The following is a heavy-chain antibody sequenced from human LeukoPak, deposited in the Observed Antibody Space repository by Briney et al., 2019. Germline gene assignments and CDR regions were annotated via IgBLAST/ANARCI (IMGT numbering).Heavy chain of an antibody. D-gene: IGHD2-8*01. Sequence: SVKVSCKASGGTFSRYAISWVRQAPGQGLEWMGRIIPILGIANYAQKFQGRVTITADKSTSTAYMELSSLRSEDTAVYYCARDKRYCTNGVCYNYYYYGMDVWGQGTTVTVSS. CDR1: GGTFSRYA. V-gene: IGHV1-69*04. J-gene: IGHJ6*02. CDR2: IIPILGIA. CDR3: ARDKRYCTNGVCYNYYYYGMDV.